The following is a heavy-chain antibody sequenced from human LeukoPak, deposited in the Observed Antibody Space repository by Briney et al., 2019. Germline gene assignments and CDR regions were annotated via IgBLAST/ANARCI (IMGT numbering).Heavy chain of an antibody. Sequence: GGSLRLSCAASGFTFSSYAMHWVRQAPGKGLEWVAVISYDGSNKYYADSVKGRFTISRDNSKNTLYLQMNSLRAEDTAVYYCAREGTPRAEYYYYYGMDVWGQGTTVTVSS. CDR1: GFTFSSYA. CDR2: ISYDGSNK. J-gene: IGHJ6*02. D-gene: IGHD3-10*01. CDR3: AREGTPRAEYYYYYGMDV. V-gene: IGHV3-30*04.